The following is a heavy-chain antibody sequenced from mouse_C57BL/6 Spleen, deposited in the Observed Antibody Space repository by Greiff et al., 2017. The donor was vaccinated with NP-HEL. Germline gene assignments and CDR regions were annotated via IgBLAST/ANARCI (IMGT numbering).Heavy chain of an antibody. V-gene: IGHV14-4*01. CDR3: TTGGGLLLRSYWYFDV. D-gene: IGHD1-1*01. Sequence: EVKLQESGAELVRPGASVKLSCTASGFNIKDDYMHWVKQRPEQGLEWIGWIDPENGDTEYASKFQGKATITADTSSNTAYLQLSSLTSEDTAVYYCTTGGGLLLRSYWYFDVWGTGTTVTVSS. CDR1: GFNIKDDY. J-gene: IGHJ1*03. CDR2: IDPENGDT.